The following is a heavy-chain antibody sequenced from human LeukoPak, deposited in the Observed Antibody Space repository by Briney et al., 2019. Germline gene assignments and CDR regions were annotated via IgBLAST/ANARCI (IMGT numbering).Heavy chain of an antibody. CDR2: IRYDGSNK. V-gene: IGHV3-30*02. J-gene: IGHJ5*02. CDR3: AKKPGGPYSYGYESGDP. Sequence: PGGSLRLSCAASGFTFSSYGMHWVRQAPGKGLEWVAFIRYDGSNKYYADSVKGRLTISRDNSKNTLYLQMNSLRAEDTAVYYCAKKPGGPYSYGYESGDPWGQGTLVTVSS. CDR1: GFTFSSYG. D-gene: IGHD5-18*01.